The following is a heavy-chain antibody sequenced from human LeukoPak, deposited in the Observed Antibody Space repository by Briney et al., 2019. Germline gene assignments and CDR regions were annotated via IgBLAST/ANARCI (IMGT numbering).Heavy chain of an antibody. CDR1: GGSISSYY. CDR3: ARGDFWSGYSPDTDYYYMDV. J-gene: IGHJ6*03. CDR2: IYTSGST. D-gene: IGHD3-3*01. Sequence: PSETLSLTCTVSGGSISSYYWSWIRQPAGKGLEWIGRIYTSGSTNYNPSLKSRVTISVDKSKNQFSLKLSSVTAADTAVYYCARGDFWSGYSPDTDYYYMDVWGKGTTVTVSS. V-gene: IGHV4-4*07.